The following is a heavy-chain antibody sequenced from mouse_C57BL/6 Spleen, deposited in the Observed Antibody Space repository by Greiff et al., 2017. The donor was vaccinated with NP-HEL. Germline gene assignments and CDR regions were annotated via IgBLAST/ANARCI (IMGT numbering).Heavy chain of an antibody. J-gene: IGHJ2*01. Sequence: VKLMESGPELVKPGASVKISCKASGYAFSSSWMNWVKQRPGKGLEWIGRIYPGDGDTNYNGKFKGKATLTADKSSSTAYMQLSSLTSEDSAVYFCSRPDSSGHFDYWGQGTTLTVSS. V-gene: IGHV1-82*01. CDR2: IYPGDGDT. CDR1: GYAFSSSW. D-gene: IGHD3-2*02. CDR3: SRPDSSGHFDY.